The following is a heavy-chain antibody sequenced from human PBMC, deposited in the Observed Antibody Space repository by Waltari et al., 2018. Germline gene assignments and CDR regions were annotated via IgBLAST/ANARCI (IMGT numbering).Heavy chain of an antibody. CDR2: IVPIFDTA. J-gene: IGHJ4*02. Sequence: QVQLVQSGAEVKKPGSSVKVSCKASGGTFSSYAISWVRQAPGQGLEWMGGIVPIFDTADYEQKFQGIVTSTADESTSTAYMELSSLRAEDTAVYYCARMGEGFLEWLPQFDYWGQGTLVTVSS. CDR3: ARMGEGFLEWLPQFDY. CDR1: GGTFSSYA. V-gene: IGHV1-69*13. D-gene: IGHD3-3*01.